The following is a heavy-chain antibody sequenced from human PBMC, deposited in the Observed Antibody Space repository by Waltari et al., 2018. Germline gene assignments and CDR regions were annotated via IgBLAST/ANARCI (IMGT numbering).Heavy chain of an antibody. CDR2: INHSGTT. V-gene: IGHV4-34*01. J-gene: IGHJ4*02. CDR3: ASRYQLLYYFDY. D-gene: IGHD2-2*01. Sequence: QVQLQQWGAGLLKPSETLSLTCAVYGGSFSGYYWSWIRQPPGKGLEWIGEINHSGTTNYNPSIKSRVTISVDTSKNQFSLKLSSVTAADTAVYYCASRYQLLYYFDYWGQGTLVTVSS. CDR1: GGSFSGYY.